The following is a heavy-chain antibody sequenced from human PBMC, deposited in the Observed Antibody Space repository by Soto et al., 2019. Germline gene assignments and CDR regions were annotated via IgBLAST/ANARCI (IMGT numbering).Heavy chain of an antibody. D-gene: IGHD1-26*01. CDR2: ISAYNGNT. V-gene: IGHV1-18*04. CDR3: ARDPLVGATPLYYYYGMDV. J-gene: IGHJ6*02. CDR1: GYTFTGYG. Sequence: ASVKVSCKASGYTFTGYGISWVRQAPGQGLEWMGWISAYNGNTNYAQKLQGRVTMTTDTSTSTAYMELRSLRSDDTAVYYCARDPLVGATPLYYYYGMDVWGQGTTVTVSS.